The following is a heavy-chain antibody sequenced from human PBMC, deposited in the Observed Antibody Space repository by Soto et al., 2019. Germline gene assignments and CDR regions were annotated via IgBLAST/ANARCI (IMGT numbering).Heavy chain of an antibody. CDR3: ARGLQYYDILTGPYYFGY. V-gene: IGHV4-30-4*01. J-gene: IGHJ4*02. Sequence: SETLSLTCTVSGGSTSSGDYYWSWIRQPPGKGLEWIGYIYYSGSTYYNPSLKSRVTISVDTSKNQFSLKLSSVTAADTAVYYCARGLQYYDILTGPYYFGYWGQGTLVTVSS. CDR2: IYYSGST. D-gene: IGHD3-9*01. CDR1: GGSTSSGDYY.